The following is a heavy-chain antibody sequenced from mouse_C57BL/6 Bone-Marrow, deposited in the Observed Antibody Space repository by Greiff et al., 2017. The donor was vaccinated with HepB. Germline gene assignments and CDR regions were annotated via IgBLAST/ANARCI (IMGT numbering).Heavy chain of an antibody. CDR3: ARDRGGCDY. CDR2: ISDGGSYT. V-gene: IGHV5-4*01. D-gene: IGHD1-1*02. CDR1: GFTFSSYA. J-gene: IGHJ2*01. Sequence: EVHLVESGGGLVKPGGSLKLSCAASGFTFSSYAMSWVRQTPEKRLEWVATISDGGSYTYYPDNVKGRFTISRDNAKNNLYLQMSHLKSEDTAMYYCARDRGGCDYWGQGTTLTVSS.